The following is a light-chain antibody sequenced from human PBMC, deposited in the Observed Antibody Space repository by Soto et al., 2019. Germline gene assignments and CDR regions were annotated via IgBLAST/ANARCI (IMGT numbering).Light chain of an antibody. CDR2: GAS. Sequence: DLRMTQSPSSLSASVGDRITITCRASQNISSHLNWYQQKPGKAPKLLMFGASSLQSGVPSRFRGSGSGTDFTLTIASLQPEDFSTYYCQQSDSTPYTFGQGTKVEI. CDR3: QQSDSTPYT. CDR1: QNISSH. J-gene: IGKJ2*01. V-gene: IGKV1-39*01.